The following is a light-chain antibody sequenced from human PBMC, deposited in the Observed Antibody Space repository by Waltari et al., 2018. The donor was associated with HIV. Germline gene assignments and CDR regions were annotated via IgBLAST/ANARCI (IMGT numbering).Light chain of an antibody. Sequence: DIQMTQSPSSLSASVGDKVTITCRASQGINNYLAWFQQKPGEAPKSLIYGASNLQSGVPSKFSGSGSGTDFTLTISSLQPEDFATYFCHQLHVYPLTFGGGTKVEI. V-gene: IGKV1-16*02. CDR1: QGINNY. CDR3: HQLHVYPLT. J-gene: IGKJ4*01. CDR2: GAS.